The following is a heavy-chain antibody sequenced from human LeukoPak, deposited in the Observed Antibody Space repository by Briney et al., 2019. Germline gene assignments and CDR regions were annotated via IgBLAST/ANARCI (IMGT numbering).Heavy chain of an antibody. CDR2: INPNSGGT. CDR3: ATVVAVADYFDY. D-gene: IGHD6-19*01. V-gene: IGHV1-2*02. J-gene: IGHJ4*02. CDR1: GYTFTGYY. Sequence: ASVKVSCKASGYTFTGYYLHWVRLAPGQGLEWMGWINPNSGGTNYAQKFQGRVTMTRDTSTSTAYMELTRLTSDDTAVYYCATVVAVADYFDYWGQGTLVTVSS.